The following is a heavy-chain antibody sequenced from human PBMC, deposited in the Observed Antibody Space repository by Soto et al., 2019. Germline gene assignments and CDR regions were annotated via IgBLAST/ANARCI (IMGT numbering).Heavy chain of an antibody. CDR1: GGSISSGGYY. V-gene: IGHV4-31*03. CDR2: IYYSGST. Sequence: QVQLQESGPGLVKPSQTLSLTCTVSGGSISSGGYYWSWIRQHPGKGLEWIGYIYYSGSTYYNPSLKSRVTISVDTSKNPFSLQLSSVTAADTAVYYCARDAAAAGLDYWGQGTLVTVSS. J-gene: IGHJ4*02. D-gene: IGHD6-13*01. CDR3: ARDAAAAGLDY.